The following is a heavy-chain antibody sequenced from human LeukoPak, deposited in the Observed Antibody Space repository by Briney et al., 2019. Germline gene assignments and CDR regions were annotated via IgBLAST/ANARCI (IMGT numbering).Heavy chain of an antibody. D-gene: IGHD1-14*01. CDR1: GFTFSSYW. Sequence: PGGSLRLSCAASGFTFSSYWMHWVRQVPGKGLVWVARTNPGGSSITYADSVKGRFTISRDNAKNTLYLQMDSLRAEDTGVYYCARSNQADDYWGQGTLVTVSS. V-gene: IGHV3-74*01. CDR2: TNPGGSSI. J-gene: IGHJ4*02. CDR3: ARSNQADDY.